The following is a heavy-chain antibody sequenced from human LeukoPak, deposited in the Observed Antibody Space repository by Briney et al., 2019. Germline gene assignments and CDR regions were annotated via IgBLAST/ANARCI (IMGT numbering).Heavy chain of an antibody. Sequence: SGGSLRLSCAASGFTFSSYSMNWVRQAPGKGLEWVSYISSSSDAAYYADSVKGRFTISRDNAKNSLYLQMNSLRAEDTAVYYCARDPPRRYDYWGQGTLVTVSS. CDR1: GFTFSSYS. CDR2: ISSSSDAA. V-gene: IGHV3-48*01. J-gene: IGHJ4*02. D-gene: IGHD1-14*01. CDR3: ARDPPRRYDY.